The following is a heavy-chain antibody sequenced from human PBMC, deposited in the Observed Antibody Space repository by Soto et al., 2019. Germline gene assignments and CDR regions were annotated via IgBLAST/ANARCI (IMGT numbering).Heavy chain of an antibody. V-gene: IGHV1-2*02. Sequence: QVQLVQSGAEVKKPGASVKVSCKTSGYTFTGYYIYWVRQAPGQGLEWMGWINPHNGGTDSSQQFQGRVTMTRHTSSSTAYMELSRLRSDDTAVYYCAGPPCSSTTCHTTYWGQGTLVTISS. CDR2: INPHNGGT. D-gene: IGHD2-2*01. CDR1: GYTFTGYY. CDR3: AGPPCSSTTCHTTY. J-gene: IGHJ4*02.